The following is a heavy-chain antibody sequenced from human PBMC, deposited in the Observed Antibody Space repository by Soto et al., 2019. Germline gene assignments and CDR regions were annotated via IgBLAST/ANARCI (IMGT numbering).Heavy chain of an antibody. J-gene: IGHJ3*02. CDR1: GFTFSSYG. D-gene: IGHD1-26*01. V-gene: IGHV3-33*01. CDR3: ARSPDFSGSYFTDAFDI. Sequence: QVQLVESGGGVVQPGRSLRLSCAASGFTFSSYGMHWVRQAPGKGLEWVAVIWYDGSNKYYADPVKGRFTISRDNSKNTLYLQMNSLRAEDTAVYYCARSPDFSGSYFTDAFDIWGQGTMVTVSS. CDR2: IWYDGSNK.